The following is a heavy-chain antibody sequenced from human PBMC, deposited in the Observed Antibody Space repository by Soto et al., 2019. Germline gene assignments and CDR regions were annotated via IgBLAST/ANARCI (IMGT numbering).Heavy chain of an antibody. CDR3: ARQEGYCSSTSCYFDY. CDR2: IYYSGST. D-gene: IGHD2-2*01. Sequence: QLQLQESGPGLVKPSETLSLTCTVSGGSISSSSYYWGWIRQPPGKGLEWIGSIYYSGSTYYNPSLKSRVTISVDTSKNQFSLKLSSVTAADTAVYYCARQEGYCSSTSCYFDYWGQGTLVTVSS. J-gene: IGHJ4*02. CDR1: GGSISSSSYY. V-gene: IGHV4-39*01.